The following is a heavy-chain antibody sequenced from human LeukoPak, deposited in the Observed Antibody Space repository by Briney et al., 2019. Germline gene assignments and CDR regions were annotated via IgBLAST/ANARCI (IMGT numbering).Heavy chain of an antibody. D-gene: IGHD5-12*01. CDR1: GGSISGYF. V-gene: IGHV4-4*07. CDR3: AREPTSGREPTSGRPLDY. Sequence: SETLSLTCTVSGGSISGYFWTWIRQPAGKGLEWIGRIYSSGGNNYNPSLKSRVTMSLDTSKNHFSLNLTSVTAADTAVYYCAREPTSGREPTSGRPLDYWGQGTLVTVSS. CDR2: IYSSGGN. J-gene: IGHJ4*02.